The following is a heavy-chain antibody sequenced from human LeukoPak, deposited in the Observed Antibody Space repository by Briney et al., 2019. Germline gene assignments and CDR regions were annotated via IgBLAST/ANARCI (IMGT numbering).Heavy chain of an antibody. D-gene: IGHD2-15*01. J-gene: IGHJ5*02. V-gene: IGHV3-53*01. CDR1: GFTVSSNY. CDR3: AREYCSGGSCYWFDP. Sequence: PGGSLRLSCAASGFTVSSNYMSWVRQAPGKGLEWVSVIYSGGSTYYADSVKGRFTISRDNSKNTLYLQMNSLRAEDTAVYHCAREYCSGGSCYWFDPWGQGTLVTVSS. CDR2: IYSGGST.